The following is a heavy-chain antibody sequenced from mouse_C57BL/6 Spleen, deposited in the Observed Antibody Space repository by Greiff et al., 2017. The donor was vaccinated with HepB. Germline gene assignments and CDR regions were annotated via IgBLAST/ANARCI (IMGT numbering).Heavy chain of an antibody. V-gene: IGHV1-54*01. D-gene: IGHD3-1*01. CDR3: VGEGRDV. Sequence: VQLQQSGAELVRPGTSVKVSCKASGYAFTNYLIEWVKQRPGQGLEWIGVINPGSGGTNYNEKFKGKATLTADKSSSTAYMQLSSLTSEDSAVYFCVGEGRDVWGTGTTVTVSS. J-gene: IGHJ1*03. CDR2: INPGSGGT. CDR1: GYAFTNYL.